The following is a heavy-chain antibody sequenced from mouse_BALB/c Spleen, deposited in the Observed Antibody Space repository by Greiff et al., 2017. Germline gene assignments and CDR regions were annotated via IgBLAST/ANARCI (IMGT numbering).Heavy chain of an antibody. CDR2: IWGGGST. Sequence: QVQLKESGPGLVAPSQTLSITCTASGFSLTDYGVSWVRQPPGKGLEWLGVIWGGGSTYYNSALKSRLSISKDNSKSKVFLKMNRLQSDDTAMYYCAKDRQLGPYCYAMDYWGQGTSVTVSS. J-gene: IGHJ4*01. D-gene: IGHD3-1*01. CDR3: AKDRQLGPYCYAMDY. V-gene: IGHV2-6-5*01. CDR1: GFSLTDYG.